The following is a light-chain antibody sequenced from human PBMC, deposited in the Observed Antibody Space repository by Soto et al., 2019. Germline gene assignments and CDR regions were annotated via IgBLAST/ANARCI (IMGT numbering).Light chain of an antibody. J-gene: IGKJ2*01. V-gene: IGKV4-1*01. CDR1: QSLLYSSNNKNY. CDR2: WAS. CDR3: QQYYSTPYS. Sequence: DFVMTQSPDSLAVSLGERATINCKSSQSLLYSSNNKNYLAWYQQTPGQPPELLLYWASTRQSGVPDRFSGSGSGTDFTLTISSLQAEDVAVYYCQQYYSTPYSFGQGTKLEIK.